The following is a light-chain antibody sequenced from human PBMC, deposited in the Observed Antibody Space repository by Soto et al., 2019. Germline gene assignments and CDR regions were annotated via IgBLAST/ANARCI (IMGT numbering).Light chain of an antibody. CDR1: QSVSSN. Sequence: EIVITQSPATLSVSPAKRDTLSCRSSQSVSSNLAWYQQKPGQAPRLLIYGASSRATGIPDRFSGSGSGTDFTLTISRLETEDFAVYYCQQYGSSPRTFGQGTKVDIK. CDR2: GAS. CDR3: QQYGSSPRT. J-gene: IGKJ1*01. V-gene: IGKV3-20*01.